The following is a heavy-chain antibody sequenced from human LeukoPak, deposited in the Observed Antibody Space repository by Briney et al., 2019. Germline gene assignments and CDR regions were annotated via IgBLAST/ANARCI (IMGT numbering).Heavy chain of an antibody. J-gene: IGHJ4*02. CDR3: ARVPSSGVAIDF. V-gene: IGHV3-21*05. CDR1: GFTFSSYS. Sequence: PGGSLRLSCAASGFTFSSYSMNWVRQAPGKGLEWVSYISRSGRDIYYADSMKGRLTISRDNAKNSLYLQMSNLRAEDTAVYYCARVPSSGVAIDFWGQGTLVTVSS. D-gene: IGHD3-10*01. CDR2: ISRSGRDI.